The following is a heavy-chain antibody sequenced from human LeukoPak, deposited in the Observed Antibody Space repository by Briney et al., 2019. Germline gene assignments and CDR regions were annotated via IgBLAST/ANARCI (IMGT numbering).Heavy chain of an antibody. Sequence: GGSLRLSCAASGSTFSDYYMSWIHQAPGKGLEWVSHISSSGSIIFYADSVKGRFTISRDNAKNSLYLQMNSLRAEDTAVYYCARAYSYDSTAYYAYWGQGTLVTVSS. V-gene: IGHV3-11*04. CDR3: ARAYSYDSTAYYAY. CDR1: GSTFSDYY. D-gene: IGHD3-22*01. CDR2: ISSSGSII. J-gene: IGHJ4*02.